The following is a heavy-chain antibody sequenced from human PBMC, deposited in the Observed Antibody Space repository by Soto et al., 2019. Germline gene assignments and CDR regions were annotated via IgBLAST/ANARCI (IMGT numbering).Heavy chain of an antibody. V-gene: IGHV3-21*01. D-gene: IGHD5-12*01. CDR1: GFTFGSYS. Sequence: EVQLVECGGGLVKPGGSLRLSCAASGFTFGSYSMNWVRQAPGKGLEWVSSISSSSSYIYYADSVKGRFTISRDNAKNSLYLQMNSLRAEDTAVYYCARDVQGGGYDTDYWGQGTLVTVSS. CDR3: ARDVQGGGYDTDY. J-gene: IGHJ4*02. CDR2: ISSSSSYI.